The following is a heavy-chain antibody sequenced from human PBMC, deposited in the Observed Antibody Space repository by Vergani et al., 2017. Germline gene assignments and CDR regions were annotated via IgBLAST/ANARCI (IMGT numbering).Heavy chain of an antibody. CDR3: ARRSYYDSSGYYSDY. CDR2: IYYSGST. V-gene: IGHV4-39*01. D-gene: IGHD3-22*01. Sequence: QVQLQESGPGLVKPSETLSLTCTVSGGSISSYYWSWIRQPPGKGLEWIGSIYYSGSTYYNPSLKSRVTISVDTSKNQFSLKLSSVTAADTAVYYCARRSYYDSSGYYSDYWGQGTLVTVSS. J-gene: IGHJ4*02. CDR1: GGSISSYY.